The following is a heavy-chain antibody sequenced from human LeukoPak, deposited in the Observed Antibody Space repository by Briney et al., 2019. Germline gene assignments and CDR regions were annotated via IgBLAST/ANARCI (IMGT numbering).Heavy chain of an antibody. J-gene: IGHJ4*02. Sequence: GGSLRLSCAASGFTFGEYYMTWIRQAPGKGLEWLSYMSPSGRTISYADSVKGRFTISRDNAKNSLYLQMNNLRAEDTATYYCARDRVIHDYWGQGTLVIVSS. CDR1: GFTFGEYY. D-gene: IGHD2-21*01. CDR3: ARDRVIHDY. V-gene: IGHV3-11*01. CDR2: MSPSGRTI.